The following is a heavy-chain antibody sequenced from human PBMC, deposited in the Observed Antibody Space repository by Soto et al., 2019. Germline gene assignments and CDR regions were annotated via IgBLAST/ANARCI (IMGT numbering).Heavy chain of an antibody. D-gene: IGHD3-9*01. V-gene: IGHV4-4*02. Sequence: SETLSLTCAVSGGSISNNNRWSWVRQPPGKGLEWIGEIYHSGSTNYNPSLKSRVTISVDKSKNQFSLKLSSVTAADTAVFYCARDPPPPRADILTGYYQFDPWGQGTLVTVS. CDR1: GGSISNNNR. CDR3: ARDPPPPRADILTGYYQFDP. CDR2: IYHSGST. J-gene: IGHJ5*02.